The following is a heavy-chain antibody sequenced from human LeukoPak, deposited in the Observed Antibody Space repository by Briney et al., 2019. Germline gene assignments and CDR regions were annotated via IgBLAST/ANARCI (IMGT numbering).Heavy chain of an antibody. Sequence: SETLSLTCNVSGASVSTYYWSWIRRPAGKGLEWIGRFYTGGGTDNNPSLKSRIAMSVDSSKNQLSLKVTSVTAADTAVYYCARDGGPGDPLPRFDLWGQGTLVTVSS. V-gene: IGHV4-4*07. D-gene: IGHD4-23*01. CDR3: ARDGGPGDPLPRFDL. CDR1: GASVSTYY. CDR2: FYTGGGT. J-gene: IGHJ4*02.